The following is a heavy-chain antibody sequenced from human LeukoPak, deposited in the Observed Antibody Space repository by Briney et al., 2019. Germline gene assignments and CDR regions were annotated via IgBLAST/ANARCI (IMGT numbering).Heavy chain of an antibody. D-gene: IGHD3-3*01. Sequence: ASVKVSCKASGGTFSSHAISWVRQAPGQGLEWMGWINTNTGNPTYAQGFTGRFVFSLDTSVSTACLQISSLKAEDTAVYYCARLEDYDFWSGSDPVVAFDIWGQGTMVTVSS. V-gene: IGHV7-4-1*02. J-gene: IGHJ3*02. CDR2: INTNTGNP. CDR3: ARLEDYDFWSGSDPVVAFDI. CDR1: GGTFSSHA.